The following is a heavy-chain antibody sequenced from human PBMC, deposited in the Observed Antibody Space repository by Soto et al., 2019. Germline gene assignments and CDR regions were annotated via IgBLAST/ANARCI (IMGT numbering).Heavy chain of an antibody. CDR3: ARGAHSGYYYNYYYYYGMDV. V-gene: IGHV4-34*01. Sequence: PSETLSLTCAVYGGSFSGYYWSWIRQPPGKGLEWIGEINHSGSTNYNPSLKSRVTISVDTSKNQFSLKLSSVTAADTAVYYCARGAHSGYYYNYYYYYGMDVWGQGTTVTVSS. CDR1: GGSFSGYY. J-gene: IGHJ6*02. D-gene: IGHD3-22*01. CDR2: INHSGST.